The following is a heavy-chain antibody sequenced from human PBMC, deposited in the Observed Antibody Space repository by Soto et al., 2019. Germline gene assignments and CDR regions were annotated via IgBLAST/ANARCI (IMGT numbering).Heavy chain of an antibody. Sequence: GGSLRLSCAASGFTFSSYGMHWVRQAPGKGLEWVAVIWYDGSNKYYADSVKGRFTISRDNSKNTLYLQMNSLRAEDTALYYCAKDGSSSPDSDFDYWGQGTLVTVSS. CDR3: AKDGSSSPDSDFDY. J-gene: IGHJ4*02. CDR2: IWYDGSNK. CDR1: GFTFSSYG. V-gene: IGHV3-33*03. D-gene: IGHD6-6*01.